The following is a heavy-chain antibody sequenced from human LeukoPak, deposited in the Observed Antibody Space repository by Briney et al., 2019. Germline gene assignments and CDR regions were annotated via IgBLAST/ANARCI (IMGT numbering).Heavy chain of an antibody. V-gene: IGHV4-59*11. D-gene: IGHD3-16*01. CDR2: IYYSGSP. CDR3: ARVLGGSTGGPFDY. CDR1: GGSIISHY. Sequence: SETPSLTCTVSGGSIISHYWSSIRQPPGKGLELIGHIYYSGSPNYNPSLKRPVTISVDTSKNQFSLKLSSVTAADTAVYYCARVLGGSTGGPFDYWGQGTLVTVSS. J-gene: IGHJ4*02.